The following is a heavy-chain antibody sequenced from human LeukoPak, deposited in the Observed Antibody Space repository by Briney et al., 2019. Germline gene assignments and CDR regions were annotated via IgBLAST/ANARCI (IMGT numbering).Heavy chain of an antibody. CDR1: GYTFTSYA. CDR2: IIPIFGTA. Sequence: ASVKVSCKASGYTFTSYAISWVRQAPGQGLEWMGGIIPIFGTANYAQKFQGRVTITTDESTSTAYMGLSSLRSEDTAVYYCARGGQQLVYYYMDVWGKGTTVTVSS. J-gene: IGHJ6*03. V-gene: IGHV1-69*05. CDR3: ARGGQQLVYYYMDV. D-gene: IGHD6-13*01.